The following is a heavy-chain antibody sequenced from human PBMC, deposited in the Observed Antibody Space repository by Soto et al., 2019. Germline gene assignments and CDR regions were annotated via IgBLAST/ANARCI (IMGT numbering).Heavy chain of an antibody. Sequence: QVQLVQSGAEVKKPGSSVKVSCKASGGTFSSYSINWVRQAPGQGLEWMGEIIPIFGTANYAQKFQGRVTITADESTSTAYMALSSLRPVDRAGYYSARECESISGGIDYWGQGTLLTVSS. D-gene: IGHD3-16*01. CDR2: IIPIFGTA. V-gene: IGHV1-69*01. J-gene: IGHJ4*02. CDR3: ARECESISGGIDY. CDR1: GGTFSSYS.